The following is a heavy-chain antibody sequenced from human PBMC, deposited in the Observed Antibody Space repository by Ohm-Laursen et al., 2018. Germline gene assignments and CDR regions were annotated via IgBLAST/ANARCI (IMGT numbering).Heavy chain of an antibody. Sequence: SDTLSLTCTVSGGSMSNNNYYWGWIRQPPGKGLEWIGTISYRGNTYYNPTLKSRVTISVDTSKNQFSLKLSSVTAADTAVYYCAGDLTRVERAAYYYAHWGQGTLVTVFS. V-gene: IGHV4-39*01. D-gene: IGHD4-23*01. CDR1: GGSMSNNNYY. J-gene: IGHJ4*02. CDR2: ISYRGNT. CDR3: AGDLTRVERAAYYYAH.